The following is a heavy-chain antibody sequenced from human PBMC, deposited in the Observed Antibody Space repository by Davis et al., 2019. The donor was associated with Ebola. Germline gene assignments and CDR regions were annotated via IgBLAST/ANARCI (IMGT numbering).Heavy chain of an antibody. Sequence: GESLKISCSASGFTFSAHTMHWVRQAPGKGLEWVSGIRAGGDTTYYADSVKGRFTISRDNAKNSLYLQMNSLRAEDTAVYYCARVELAGGFYFDYWGQGTLVTVSS. V-gene: IGHV3-48*04. CDR1: GFTFSAHT. J-gene: IGHJ4*02. D-gene: IGHD2-8*02. CDR2: IRAGGDTT. CDR3: ARVELAGGFYFDY.